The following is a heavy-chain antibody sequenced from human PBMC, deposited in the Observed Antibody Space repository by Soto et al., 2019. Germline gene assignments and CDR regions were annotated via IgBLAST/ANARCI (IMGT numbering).Heavy chain of an antibody. CDR3: ARGLHVKPYYYGSGSYTA. CDR1: GGTFSSYA. D-gene: IGHD3-10*01. V-gene: IGHV1-8*02. J-gene: IGHJ4*02. CDR2: MNPNSGNT. Sequence: ASVKVSCKASGGTFSSYAISWVRQATGQGLEWMGWMNPNSGNTGYAQKFQGRVTMTRNTSISTAYMELSSLRSEDTAVYYCARGLHVKPYYYGSGSYTAWGQGTLVTVSS.